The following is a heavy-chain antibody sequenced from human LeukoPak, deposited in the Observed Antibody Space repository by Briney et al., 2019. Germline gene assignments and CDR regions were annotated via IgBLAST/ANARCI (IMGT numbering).Heavy chain of an antibody. D-gene: IGHD3-3*01. CDR3: ARGIWSGYYFDY. V-gene: IGHV4-39*07. CDR2: IYYSGDT. Sequence: PSETLSLTCTVSGDSISSSSHYWGWIRQPPGKGLEWIGRIYYSGDTNYNPSLKSRVTISVDTSKNQFSLKLSSATAADTAVYYWARGIWSGYYFDYWGQGTLVTVSS. J-gene: IGHJ4*02. CDR1: GDSISSSSHY.